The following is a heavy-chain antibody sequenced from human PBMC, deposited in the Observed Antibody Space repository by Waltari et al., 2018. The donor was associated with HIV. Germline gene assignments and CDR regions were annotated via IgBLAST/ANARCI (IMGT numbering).Heavy chain of an antibody. CDR1: GFNCRAYS. D-gene: IGHD6-19*01. J-gene: IGHJ5*02. V-gene: IGHV3-23*01. Sequence: EVQLLESGGGLVQPGGSLRLSCAAPGFNCRAYSMTWVRQAPGEGLEWVSGISATGKTYYADSVKGRFTISRDNSKNTLSLLMNSLRVEDTAVYYCAKVSVGIPVAGTKVSWGQGTLVTVSS. CDR2: ISATGKT. CDR3: AKVSVGIPVAGTKVS.